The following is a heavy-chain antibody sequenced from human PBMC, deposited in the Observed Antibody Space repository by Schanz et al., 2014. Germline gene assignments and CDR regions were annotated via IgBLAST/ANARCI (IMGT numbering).Heavy chain of an antibody. Sequence: QVQLVQSGAEMKKPGASVKVSCKASGGTFSTYTISWVRQAPGQGLEWMGRIIPILGIANYAQKFQGRVTITADTSTTTAYMELSGLRSEDTAVYYCARDRLECGAECYSVEVFEIWGQGTLVIVSS. CDR3: ARDRLECGAECYSVEVFEI. CDR2: IIPILGIA. V-gene: IGHV1-69*09. D-gene: IGHD2-21*01. J-gene: IGHJ4*02. CDR1: GGTFSTYT.